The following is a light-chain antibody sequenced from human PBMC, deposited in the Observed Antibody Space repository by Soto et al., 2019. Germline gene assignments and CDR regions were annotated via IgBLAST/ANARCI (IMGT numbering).Light chain of an antibody. J-gene: IGKJ1*01. CDR3: QQYNNGWT. CDR1: QSVSSN. Sequence: EIVMTQSPATLSVSPGGRATLSCRASQSVSSNLAWYQQKPGQAPRLLIYGASTRATGIPARFSGSGSGTEFTLTISRLQSEDFAVYYCQQYNNGWTFGQGTKVEIK. V-gene: IGKV3-15*01. CDR2: GAS.